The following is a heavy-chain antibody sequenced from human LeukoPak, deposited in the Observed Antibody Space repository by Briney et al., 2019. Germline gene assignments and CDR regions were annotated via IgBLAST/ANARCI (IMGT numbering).Heavy chain of an antibody. D-gene: IGHD2-2*01. CDR2: TSSSSSYI. V-gene: IGHV3-21*01. Sequence: GGSLRLSCAASGFTFSSYSMNWVRQAPGKGLEWVSSTSSSSSYIYYAASVKGRFTISRGNAKNSLYLQMNSLRAEDTAVYYCAREEGYCSSTSCWFDPWGQGTLVTVSP. J-gene: IGHJ5*02. CDR1: GFTFSSYS. CDR3: AREEGYCSSTSCWFDP.